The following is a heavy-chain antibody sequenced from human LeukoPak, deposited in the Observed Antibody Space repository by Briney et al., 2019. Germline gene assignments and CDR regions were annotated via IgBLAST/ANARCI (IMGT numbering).Heavy chain of an antibody. CDR2: ITATGSTT. Sequence: GGSLRLSCAVSGFSLSDYYMTWIRQVPGKGLEWISYITATGSTTYYADSLKGRLTISRDTAKSFVYLQMNSLRVDDTAVYYCARRDGFFDYWGQGTLVTVSS. CDR1: GFSLSDYY. D-gene: IGHD5-12*01. J-gene: IGHJ4*02. V-gene: IGHV3-11*01. CDR3: ARRDGFFDY.